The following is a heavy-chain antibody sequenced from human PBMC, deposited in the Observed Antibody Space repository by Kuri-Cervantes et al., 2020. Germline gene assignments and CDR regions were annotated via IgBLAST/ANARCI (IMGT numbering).Heavy chain of an antibody. J-gene: IGHJ6*03. CDR3: ARGLYGDYYYYYYMDV. D-gene: IGHD4-17*01. V-gene: IGHV1-2*02. Sequence: ASVKVSCKASGYTFTSYGFSWVRQAPGQGLEWMGWINPNSGGTNYAQKFQGRVTMTRDTSISTAYMELSRLRSDDTAVYYCARGLYGDYYYYYYMDVWGKGTTVTVSS. CDR2: INPNSGGT. CDR1: GYTFTSYG.